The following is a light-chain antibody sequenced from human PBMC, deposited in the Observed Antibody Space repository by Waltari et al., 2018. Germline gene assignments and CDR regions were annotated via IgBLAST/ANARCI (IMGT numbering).Light chain of an antibody. V-gene: IGKV1-12*01. CDR1: QVMNGW. J-gene: IGKJ1*01. CDR2: AAS. Sequence: DLQLTQSPSSVAGFVGDRVTIPCRGGQVMNGWLAWYQQKTGEAPKLLIYAASTLQTGVPSRFSGGRSGTDFTRTITGLQPEDFATYFCQQGKSFPPTFGQGTKVDIK. CDR3: QQGKSFPPT.